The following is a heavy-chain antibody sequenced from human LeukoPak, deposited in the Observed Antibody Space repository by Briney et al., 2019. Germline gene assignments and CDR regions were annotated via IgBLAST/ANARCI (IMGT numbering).Heavy chain of an antibody. CDR1: SGSISSYY. D-gene: IGHD3-10*01. V-gene: IGHV4-59*01. CDR3: ARARSYYSYYYYMDV. Sequence: SETLSLTCTVSSGSISSYYWSWIRQPPGKGLEWIGYIYYSGSTNYNPSLKSRVTMSLDTSRNQFSLTLRSVTAADTAVYYCARARSYYSYYYYMDVWGKGTTVTISS. CDR2: IYYSGST. J-gene: IGHJ6*03.